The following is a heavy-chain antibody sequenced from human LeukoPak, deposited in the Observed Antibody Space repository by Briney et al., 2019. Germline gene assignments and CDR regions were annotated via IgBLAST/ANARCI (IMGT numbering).Heavy chain of an antibody. Sequence: SETLSLTCAVYGGSFSGYYLSWIRQPPGKGLEWIGEINHSGSTNYNPSLKSRVTISVDTSKNQFSLKLSSVTAADTAVYYCARATLLYGSGSYVYFDYWGQGTLVTVSS. CDR3: ARATLLYGSGSYVYFDY. CDR2: INHSGST. J-gene: IGHJ4*02. V-gene: IGHV4-34*01. CDR1: GGSFSGYY. D-gene: IGHD3-10*01.